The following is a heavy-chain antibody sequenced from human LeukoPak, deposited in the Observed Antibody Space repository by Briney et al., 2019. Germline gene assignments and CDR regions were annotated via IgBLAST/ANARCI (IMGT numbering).Heavy chain of an antibody. CDR3: AREDRYSGSYYAFDI. J-gene: IGHJ3*02. V-gene: IGHV3-11*01. CDR2: ISSSGSTI. CDR1: GFTFSDYY. Sequence: GGSLRLSCAASGFTFSDYYTSWIRQAPGKGLEWVSYISSSGSTIYYADSVKGRFTISRDNAKNSLYLQMNSLRAEDTAVYYCAREDRYSGSYYAFDIWGQGTMVTVSS. D-gene: IGHD1-26*01.